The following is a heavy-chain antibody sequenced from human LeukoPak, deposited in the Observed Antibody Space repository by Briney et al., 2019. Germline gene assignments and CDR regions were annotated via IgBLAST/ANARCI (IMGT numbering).Heavy chain of an antibody. D-gene: IGHD3-3*01. CDR1: GGSISSGGYY. J-gene: IGHJ5*02. V-gene: IGHV4-31*03. CDR2: IYYSGST. CDR3: ARESHYDFWSGYSNWFDP. Sequence: SETLSLTCTVSGGSISSGGYYWSWIRQHPGKGLEWIGYIYYSGSTYYNPSLKSRVTISVDTSKNQFSLKLSSVTAADMAAYYCARESHYDFWSGYSNWFDPWGQGTLVTVSS.